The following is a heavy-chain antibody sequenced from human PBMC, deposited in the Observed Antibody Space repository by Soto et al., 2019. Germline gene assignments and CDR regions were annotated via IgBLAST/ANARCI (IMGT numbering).Heavy chain of an antibody. Sequence: PSETLSLTCAVNGGSFSGYYWGWIRHPPGKGLEWIVEFNHSGSTNYNPSLKSRVTISDDTSKNQFSLKLSSVTAADTAVYYCARLGYCSGGSCYAPFDYWGQGTLVTVSS. CDR3: ARLGYCSGGSCYAPFDY. CDR2: FNHSGST. D-gene: IGHD2-15*01. CDR1: GGSFSGYY. V-gene: IGHV4-34*01. J-gene: IGHJ4*02.